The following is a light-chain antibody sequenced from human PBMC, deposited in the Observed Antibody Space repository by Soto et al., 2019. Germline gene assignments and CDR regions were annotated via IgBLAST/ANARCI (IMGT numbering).Light chain of an antibody. CDR2: DVS. V-gene: IGLV2-11*01. CDR1: SSDVGGYNY. J-gene: IGLJ3*02. Sequence: QSALTQPRSVSGSPGQSVTISCTGTSSDVGGYNYVSWYQQHPGKAPKLMIYDVSKRPSGVPDRFSGSKSGNTASLTISGLQAEDEADYYCCSYAGSYTPNWVFGGGIKLTAL. CDR3: CSYAGSYTPNWV.